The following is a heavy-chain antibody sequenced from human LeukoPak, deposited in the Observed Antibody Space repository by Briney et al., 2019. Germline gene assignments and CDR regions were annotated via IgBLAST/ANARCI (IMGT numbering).Heavy chain of an antibody. J-gene: IGHJ1*01. CDR3: ARGLSGAPDY. Sequence: GGSLRLSCVGSGFTFSNHALHWVRQVPGKRLEYVSAISNNGRSTHYTDSVKGRFTISRDNSKKTVYLQLGSLRPEDTALYYCARGLSGAPDYWGRGTLVTVSS. CDR1: GFTFSNHA. CDR2: ISNNGRST. V-gene: IGHV3-64*02. D-gene: IGHD3-3*01.